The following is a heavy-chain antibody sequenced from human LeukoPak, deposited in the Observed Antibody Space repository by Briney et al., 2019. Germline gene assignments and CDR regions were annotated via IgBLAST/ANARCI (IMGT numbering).Heavy chain of an antibody. CDR3: AKRGVVIRVILVGFHKEAYYFDS. CDR2: ISDSGGRT. D-gene: IGHD3-22*01. CDR1: GITLSNYG. V-gene: IGHV3-23*01. Sequence: PGGSLRLSCAVSGITLSNYGMSWVRQVPGKGLEWVAGISDSGGRTNYADSVKGRFTISRDNPKNTLYLQMNSLRAEDTAVYFCAKRGVVIRVILVGFHKEAYYFDSWGQGALVTVSS. J-gene: IGHJ4*02.